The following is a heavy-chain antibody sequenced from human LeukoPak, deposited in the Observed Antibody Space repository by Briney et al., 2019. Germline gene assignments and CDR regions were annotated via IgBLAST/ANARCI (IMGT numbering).Heavy chain of an antibody. J-gene: IGHJ5*02. CDR3: ARVRYSSSWYWFDP. D-gene: IGHD6-13*01. V-gene: IGHV4-34*01. CDR1: GGSFSGYY. CDR2: INHSGST. Sequence: SETLSLTCAVSGGSFSGYYWSWIRQPPGKGLEWIGEINHSGSTNYNPSLESRVTISVDTSKNQFSLKLSSVTAADTAVYYCARVRYSSSWYWFDPWGQGTLVTVSS.